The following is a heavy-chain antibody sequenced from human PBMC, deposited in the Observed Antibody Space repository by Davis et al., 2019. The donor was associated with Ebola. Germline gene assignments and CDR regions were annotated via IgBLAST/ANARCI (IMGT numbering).Heavy chain of an antibody. V-gene: IGHV4-39*01. CDR2: MYYSGST. CDR3: ASYIAAAGHFDY. Sequence: MPSETLSLTCTVSGGSIRSSNYYWGWIRQPPGKGLEWIGYMYYSGSTYYNPSLKSRVTISVDTSRDQFSLRLSSVTAADTAVYYCASYIAAAGHFDYWGQGTLVTVSS. D-gene: IGHD6-13*01. J-gene: IGHJ4*02. CDR1: GGSIRSSNYY.